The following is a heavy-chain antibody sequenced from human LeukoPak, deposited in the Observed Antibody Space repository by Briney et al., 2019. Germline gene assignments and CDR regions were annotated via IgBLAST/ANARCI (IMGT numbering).Heavy chain of an antibody. CDR1: GGSISSYY. V-gene: IGHV4-59*08. Sequence: PSQTLSLTCTVSGGSISSYYWSWIRQPPGKGLEWIGYIYYSGSTNYNPSLKSRVTISVDTSKNQFSLKLSSVTAADTAVYYCARHWYYFDYWGQGTLVTVSS. CDR2: IYYSGST. J-gene: IGHJ4*02. CDR3: ARHWYYFDY.